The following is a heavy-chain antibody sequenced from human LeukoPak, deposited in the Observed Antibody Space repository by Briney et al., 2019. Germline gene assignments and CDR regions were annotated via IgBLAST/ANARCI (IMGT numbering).Heavy chain of an antibody. CDR2: TSAHNGNT. V-gene: IGHV1-18*01. J-gene: IGHJ4*02. Sequence: ASVKVSCKASGYTFTTYGITWVRQAPGQGLEWMGWTSAHNGNTKYAQKLQGRVTMTTDISTRTAYMGLRSLRSDDTAVYYCARDTIAADFIDYWGQGTLVTVSS. D-gene: IGHD6-13*01. CDR1: GYTFTTYG. CDR3: ARDTIAADFIDY.